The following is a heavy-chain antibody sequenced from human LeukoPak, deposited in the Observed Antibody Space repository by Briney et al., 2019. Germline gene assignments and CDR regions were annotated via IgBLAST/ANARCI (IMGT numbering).Heavy chain of an antibody. Sequence: ASVKVSCKVSGYTLTELSMHWVRQAPGKGLEWMGGFDPEDGETIYAQKFQGRVTMTEDTSTDTAYMELSSLRSEDTAVYYCATDRTRARGIMVRGVPDAFDIWGQGTMVTVSS. CDR2: FDPEDGET. CDR3: ATDRTRARGIMVRGVPDAFDI. V-gene: IGHV1-24*01. D-gene: IGHD3-10*01. CDR1: GYTLTELS. J-gene: IGHJ3*02.